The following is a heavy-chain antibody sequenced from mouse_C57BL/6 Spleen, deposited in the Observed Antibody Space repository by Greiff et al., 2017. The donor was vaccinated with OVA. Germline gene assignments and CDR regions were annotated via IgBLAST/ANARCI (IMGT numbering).Heavy chain of an antibody. D-gene: IGHD1-1*01. CDR1: GYTFTSYW. Sequence: QVQLQQPGAELVKPGASVKLSCKASGYTFTSYWMHWVKQRPGQGLEWIGMIHPNSGSTNYNEKFKSKATLTVDKSSSTAYMQLSSLTSEDSAVYYCARSYYGSSYGYFDVWGTGTTDTVSS. CDR2: IHPNSGST. V-gene: IGHV1-64*01. J-gene: IGHJ1*03. CDR3: ARSYYGSSYGYFDV.